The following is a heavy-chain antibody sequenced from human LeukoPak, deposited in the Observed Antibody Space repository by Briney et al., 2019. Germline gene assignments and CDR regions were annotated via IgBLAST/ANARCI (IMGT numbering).Heavy chain of an antibody. Sequence: PSETLSLTCTVYGESFTGYFCSWIRQSPGKGLEWIGEINHGGTINYNPSLKSRVTMSVDTSKNQFFLKLNSVTTTDTAVYYCARGQSGVVVAATPRNQTFYFDYWGQGTLVTVSS. CDR2: INHGGTI. V-gene: IGHV4-34*01. CDR1: GESFTGYF. CDR3: ARGQSGVVVAATPRNQTFYFDY. D-gene: IGHD2-15*01. J-gene: IGHJ4*02.